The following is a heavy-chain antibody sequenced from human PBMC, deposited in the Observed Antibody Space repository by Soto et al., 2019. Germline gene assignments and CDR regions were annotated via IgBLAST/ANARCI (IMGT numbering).Heavy chain of an antibody. J-gene: IGHJ4*02. CDR1: GGSISTYF. CDR3: ARHIKYDSGAFQCAFDY. D-gene: IGHD3-22*01. CDR2: IHHSGRT. V-gene: IGHV4-59*08. Sequence: SETLSLTCSVSGGSISTYFWNLIRQPPGKGLEWIAYIHHSGRTNYNPSLKSRVTISVDTSKNYLSLKLNSVTAAATAMYYCARHIKYDSGAFQCAFDYWGQGTPVTVSS.